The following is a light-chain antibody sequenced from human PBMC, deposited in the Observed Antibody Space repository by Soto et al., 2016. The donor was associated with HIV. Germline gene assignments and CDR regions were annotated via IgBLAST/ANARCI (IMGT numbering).Light chain of an antibody. J-gene: IGKJ1*01. Sequence: DIQMTQSPSSLSASVGDRVTITCRADQTISTYLNWYQQKPGKAPKLLIYKASSLESGVPSRFSGSGSGTEFTLTISSLQPDDFATYYCQQYNSYTWTFGQGTKVEIK. CDR2: KAS. CDR1: QTISTY. V-gene: IGKV1-5*03. CDR3: QQYNSYTWT.